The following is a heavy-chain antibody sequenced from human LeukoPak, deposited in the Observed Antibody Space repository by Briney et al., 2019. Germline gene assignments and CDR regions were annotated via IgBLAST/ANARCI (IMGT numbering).Heavy chain of an antibody. D-gene: IGHD2/OR15-2a*01. V-gene: IGHV3-48*04. CDR2: ISSSSSTI. CDR1: GFTFSSYS. J-gene: IGHJ6*03. CDR3: ARAQTLRPWRSYYYMDV. Sequence: PGGSLRPSCAASGFTFSSYSMNWVRQAPGRGLEWVSYISSSSSTIYYADSVKGRFTISRDNAKNSLYLQMNSLRAEDTAVYYCARAQTLRPWRSYYYMDVWGKGTTVTVSS.